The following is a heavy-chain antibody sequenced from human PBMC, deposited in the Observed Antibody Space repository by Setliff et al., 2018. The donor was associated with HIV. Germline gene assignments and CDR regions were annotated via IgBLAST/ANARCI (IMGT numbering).Heavy chain of an antibody. D-gene: IGHD2-21*02. J-gene: IGHJ4*02. Sequence: GASVKVSCRASGYTFTSYGISWVRQAPGQGLEWMGWISAYNGNTNYAQKLQGRVTMTTDTSTSTAYMELRSLRSDDTAVYYCARVGSVVVVTAVDYWGQGTLVTVSS. CDR3: ARVGSVVVVTAVDY. V-gene: IGHV1-18*01. CDR1: GYTFTSYG. CDR2: ISAYNGNT.